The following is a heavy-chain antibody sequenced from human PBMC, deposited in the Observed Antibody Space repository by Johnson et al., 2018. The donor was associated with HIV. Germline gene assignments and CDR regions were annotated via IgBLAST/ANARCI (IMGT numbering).Heavy chain of an antibody. J-gene: IGHJ3*01. CDR2: ISGSGGST. CDR1: GFTFSSYA. Sequence: MLLVESGGGVVQPGRSLRLSCAASGFTFSSYAMHWVRQAPGKGLEWVSAISGSGGSTYYADSVKGRFTISSDNSKNTLYLQMASLRAVDTAVFYCAKDRIRSTAPDTFDVWGQGTMVTVSS. D-gene: IGHD5-18*01. CDR3: AKDRIRSTAPDTFDV. V-gene: IGHV3-23*04.